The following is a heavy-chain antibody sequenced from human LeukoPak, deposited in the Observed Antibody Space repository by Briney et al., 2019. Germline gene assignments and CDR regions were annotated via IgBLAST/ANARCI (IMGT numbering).Heavy chain of an antibody. CDR1: GYTFTSYD. CDR2: MNPNSGNT. Sequence: ASVKVSCKASGYTFTSYDINWVRQATGQGLEWMGWMNPNSGNTGYAQKFQGRVTITRNTSISTAYMELSSLRSEDTAVYYRARGSPDGYSSGWYVYYYYYMDVWGKGTTVTVSS. J-gene: IGHJ6*03. V-gene: IGHV1-8*03. D-gene: IGHD6-19*01. CDR3: ARGSPDGYSSGWYVYYYYYMDV.